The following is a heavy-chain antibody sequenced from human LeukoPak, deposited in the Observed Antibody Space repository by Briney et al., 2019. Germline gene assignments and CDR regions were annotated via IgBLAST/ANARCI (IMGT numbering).Heavy chain of an antibody. V-gene: IGHV4-31*03. J-gene: IGHJ6*02. Sequence: PSLTLSLTCTVSGGSISSGGYYWTWIRQHPGKGLEWIGYIYYSGSTYYNPSLKSRATISVDTSKNQFSLKLSSVTAADTAVYYCARDLALGYCSGGSCYSGAGDYYYGMDVWGQGTTVTVSS. CDR3: ARDLALGYCSGGSCYSGAGDYYYGMDV. CDR1: GGSISSGGYY. D-gene: IGHD2-15*01. CDR2: IYYSGST.